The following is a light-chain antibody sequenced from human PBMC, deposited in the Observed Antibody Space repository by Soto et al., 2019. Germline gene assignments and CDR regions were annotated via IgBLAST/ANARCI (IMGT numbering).Light chain of an antibody. CDR1: QSVSSSY. J-gene: IGKJ3*01. V-gene: IGKV3-20*01. Sequence: EIVLTQSPGTLSLSPGERATLSCRASQSVSSSYLGWFQQKPGQAARLLIYGTSGRATGSPDRFNGRGSGTDFPLTISRLGPEDFAVYYCQHYGGSPSFTFGPGTKVDIK. CDR2: GTS. CDR3: QHYGGSPSFT.